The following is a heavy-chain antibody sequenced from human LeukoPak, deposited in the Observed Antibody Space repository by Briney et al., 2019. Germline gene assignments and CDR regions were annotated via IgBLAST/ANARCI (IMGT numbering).Heavy chain of an antibody. Sequence: GGSLRLSCAASGFTFSRYVLTWVRQAPGKGLEWVSGISGSGASTYYADSVKGRVTISRDNSKNTLFLQMNNLRVDDTAVYYCARVACTDGVCSMRDAFDIWGQGTMVTVSS. CDR1: GFTFSRYV. D-gene: IGHD2-8*01. V-gene: IGHV3-23*01. CDR2: ISGSGAST. CDR3: ARVACTDGVCSMRDAFDI. J-gene: IGHJ3*02.